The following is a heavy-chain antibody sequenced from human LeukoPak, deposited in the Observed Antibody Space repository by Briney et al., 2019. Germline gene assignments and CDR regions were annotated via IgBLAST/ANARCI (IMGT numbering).Heavy chain of an antibody. CDR1: GYTFTGYY. D-gene: IGHD3-16*01. CDR2: INPNSGGT. CDR3: ARVRYRLAETYIDY. Sequence: SVKVSCKASGYTFTGYYMHWVRQAPGQGLEWMGWINPNSGGTNYAQKFQGRVTMTRDTSISTAYMELSRLRSDDTAVYYCARVRYRLAETYIDYWGQGTLVTVSS. J-gene: IGHJ4*02. V-gene: IGHV1-2*02.